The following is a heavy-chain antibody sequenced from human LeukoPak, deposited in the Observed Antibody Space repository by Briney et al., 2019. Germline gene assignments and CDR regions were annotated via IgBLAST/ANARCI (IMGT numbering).Heavy chain of an antibody. V-gene: IGHV3-7*03. CDR3: ARGGPFGAY. D-gene: IGHD2-21*01. Sequence: GGFLRLSCAASGFTFSNYWMIWVRQAPGKGLEWVANIKEDGSEKYYVDSVKGRFTISRDNAKNSLYLQMNSLRAEDAAVYYCARGGPFGAYWGQGTLVTVSS. CDR2: IKEDGSEK. CDR1: GFTFSNYW. J-gene: IGHJ4*02.